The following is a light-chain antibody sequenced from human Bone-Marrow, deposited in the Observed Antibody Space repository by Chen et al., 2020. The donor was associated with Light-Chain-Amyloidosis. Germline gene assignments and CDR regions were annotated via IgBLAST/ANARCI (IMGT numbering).Light chain of an antibody. J-gene: IGKJ2*01. CDR1: QTLLHKNGKTY. CDR3: MQSKHLPYT. V-gene: IGKV2D-29*01. Sequence: DILITQTPLSLSVTPGQPASISCKSSQTLLHKNGKTYLYWYVQKSGQPPHLLMYEVSNRFSGVPLRFSGSGSGTDFTLEISRVEAEDAGIYFCMQSKHLPYTCGPGTRLEIK. CDR2: EVS.